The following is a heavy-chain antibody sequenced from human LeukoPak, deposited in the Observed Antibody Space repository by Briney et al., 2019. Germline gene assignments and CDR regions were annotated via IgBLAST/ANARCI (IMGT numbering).Heavy chain of an antibody. Sequence: PSETLSLTCSVSGVSISGRGYWGWIRQHPGKGLEWIGYIDYSGKTYYKPSLQSRVIISADTSQNQFILKVSSVTAADTAVYYCATGYGSGWFDAWGQGAVVTVSS. CDR1: GVSISGRGY. V-gene: IGHV4-31*03. CDR2: IDYSGKT. D-gene: IGHD3-9*01. J-gene: IGHJ5*02. CDR3: ATGYGSGWFDA.